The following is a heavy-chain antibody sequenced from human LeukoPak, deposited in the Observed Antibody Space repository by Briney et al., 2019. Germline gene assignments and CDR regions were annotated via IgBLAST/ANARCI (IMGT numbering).Heavy chain of an antibody. CDR3: ARGYYGSGSRNRFDP. CDR2: INPSGGST. V-gene: IGHV1-46*01. J-gene: IGHJ5*02. D-gene: IGHD3-10*01. CDR1: GYTFTSYY. Sequence: ASVKVSCKASGYTFTSYYMYWMRQAPGQGLEWMGIINPSGGSTSYPQKFQGRVTMTRDTSTSTVYMELSSLRSEDTAVYYCARGYYGSGSRNRFDPWGQGTLVTVSS.